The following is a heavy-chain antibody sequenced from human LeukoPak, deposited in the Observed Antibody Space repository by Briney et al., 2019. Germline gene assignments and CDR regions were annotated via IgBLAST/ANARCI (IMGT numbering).Heavy chain of an antibody. Sequence: GGSLRLSCAASGFTFSDYYMSWIRQAPGKGLEWVSYISSSGSTIYYADSVKGRFTISRDNAKNSLYLQMNSLRAEDTAVYYCARGGKANCSGGSCYQRGVLFDHWGQGTLVTVSS. D-gene: IGHD2-15*01. CDR1: GFTFSDYY. CDR2: ISSSGSTI. V-gene: IGHV3-11*01. CDR3: ARGGKANCSGGSCYQRGVLFDH. J-gene: IGHJ4*02.